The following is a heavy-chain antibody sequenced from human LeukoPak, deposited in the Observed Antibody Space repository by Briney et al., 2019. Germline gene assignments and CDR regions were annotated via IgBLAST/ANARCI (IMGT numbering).Heavy chain of an antibody. D-gene: IGHD3-22*01. CDR1: GGSISNYY. CDR3: ASLLDSSGYYSVPDY. V-gene: IGHV4-34*01. Sequence: KPSETLSLTCIVSGGSISNYYWTWIRQPPGKGLEWIGEINHSGSTNYNPSLKSRVTISVDTSKNQFSLKLSSVTAADTAVYYCASLLDSSGYYSVPDYWGQGTLVTVSS. J-gene: IGHJ4*02. CDR2: INHSGST.